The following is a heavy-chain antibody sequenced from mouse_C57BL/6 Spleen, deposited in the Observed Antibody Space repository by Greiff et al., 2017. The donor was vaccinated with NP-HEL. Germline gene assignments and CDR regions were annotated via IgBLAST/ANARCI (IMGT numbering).Heavy chain of an antibody. J-gene: IGHJ3*01. CDR2: IDPENGDT. CDR3: TTLGTWFAY. D-gene: IGHD4-1*01. V-gene: IGHV14-4*01. CDR1: GFNIKDDY. Sequence: PLQQSGAELVRPGASVKLSCTASGFNIKDDYMHWVKQRPEQGLEWIGWIDPENGDTEYASKFQGKATITADTSSNTAYLQLSSLTSEDTAVYYCTTLGTWFAYWGQGTLVTVSA.